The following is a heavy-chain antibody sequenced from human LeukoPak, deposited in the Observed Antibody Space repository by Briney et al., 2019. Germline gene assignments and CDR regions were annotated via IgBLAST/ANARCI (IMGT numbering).Heavy chain of an antibody. D-gene: IGHD3-22*01. CDR1: GFTFSYAW. Sequence: SGGSLRLSCAASGFTFSYAWMSWVRQAPGKGLEWVGRIKSKTDGGTMEYAAPVKGRFTISRDDSKNTLYLQMNSLKTEDTAVYYCARGVLVYYYDSSGYSSWGQGTLVTVSS. CDR3: ARGVLVYYYDSSGYSS. V-gene: IGHV3-15*01. CDR2: IKSKTDGGTM. J-gene: IGHJ4*02.